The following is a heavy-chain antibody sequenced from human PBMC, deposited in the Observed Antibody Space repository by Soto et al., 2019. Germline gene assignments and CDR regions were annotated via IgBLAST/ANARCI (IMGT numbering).Heavy chain of an antibody. D-gene: IGHD6-13*01. Sequence: SETLSLTCTVSGCSISSSSYYWVWIRQPPGKGLEWIGSIYYSGSTYYNPSLKSRVTISVDTSKNQFSLKLSSVTAADTAVYYCARLPSAAAGTTFPYWGQGTLVTVSS. J-gene: IGHJ4*02. CDR3: ARLPSAAAGTTFPY. CDR1: GCSISSSSYY. V-gene: IGHV4-39*01. CDR2: IYYSGST.